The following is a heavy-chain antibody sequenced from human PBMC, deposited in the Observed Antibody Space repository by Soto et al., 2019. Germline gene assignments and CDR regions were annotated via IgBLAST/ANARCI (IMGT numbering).Heavy chain of an antibody. CDR1: GFTFSSYS. J-gene: IGHJ1*01. V-gene: IGHV3-48*01. CDR2: ISSSSSTI. Sequence: GGSLRLSCAASGFTFSSYSMNWVRQAPGKGLEWVSYISSSSSTIYYADSVKGRFTISRDNAKNSLYLQMNSLRAEDTAVYYCARGLYRDPRAYFQYWGQGTLVTVS. D-gene: IGHD4-17*01. CDR3: ARGLYRDPRAYFQY.